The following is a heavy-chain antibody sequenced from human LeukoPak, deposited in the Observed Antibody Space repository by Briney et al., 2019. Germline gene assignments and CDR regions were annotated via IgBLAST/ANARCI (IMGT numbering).Heavy chain of an antibody. Sequence: GGSLRLSCAASGFTFSSYAMHWVRQAPGKGLEWVAVISYDGSNKFYADSVKGRFTLSRDNSKNTLYLQMNSLRAEDTAVYYCARGGQGYDLNWFDPWGQGTLVTVSS. CDR3: ARGGQGYDLNWFDP. V-gene: IGHV3-30-3*01. CDR1: GFTFSSYA. J-gene: IGHJ5*02. CDR2: ISYDGSNK. D-gene: IGHD3-3*01.